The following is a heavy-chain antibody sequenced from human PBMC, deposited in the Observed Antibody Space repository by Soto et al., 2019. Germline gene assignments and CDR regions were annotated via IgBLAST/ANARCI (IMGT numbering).Heavy chain of an antibody. CDR2: IYYRGST. D-gene: IGHD6-19*01. Sequence: PSETLSLTCTVSGGSISSGGYYWSWIRQHPGKGLEWIGYIYYRGSTYYNPSLKSRVTISVDTSKNQFSLKLSSVTAEDTAVYYCARDDFEYSSGWAYWGQGTLVTVSS. V-gene: IGHV4-31*03. CDR1: GGSISSGGYY. CDR3: ARDDFEYSSGWAY. J-gene: IGHJ4*02.